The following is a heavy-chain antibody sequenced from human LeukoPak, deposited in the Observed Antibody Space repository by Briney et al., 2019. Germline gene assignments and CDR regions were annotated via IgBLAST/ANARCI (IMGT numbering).Heavy chain of an antibody. D-gene: IGHD2-21*02. Sequence: ASVKVSCKASGYTFTGYYMHWVRQAPGQGLEWMGWINPNSGGTNYAQKFQGRVTMTRDTSISTAYMELSSLRSEDTAVYYCASSCGGDCRTRGYDAFDIWGQGTMVTVSS. CDR1: GYTFTGYY. V-gene: IGHV1-2*02. J-gene: IGHJ3*02. CDR3: ASSCGGDCRTRGYDAFDI. CDR2: INPNSGGT.